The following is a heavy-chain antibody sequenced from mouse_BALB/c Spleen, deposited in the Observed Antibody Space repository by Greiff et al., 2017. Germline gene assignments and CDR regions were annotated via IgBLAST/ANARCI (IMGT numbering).Heavy chain of an antibody. V-gene: IGHV14-3*02. D-gene: IGHD2-12*01. CDR3: VRGSLTRVWGDDYAMDY. CDR2: IDPANGNT. Sequence: VQLQQSGAELVKPGASVKLSCTASGFNIKDTYMHWVKQRPEQGLEWIGRIDPANGNTKYDPKFQGKATITADTSSNTAYLQPSSLTSGDTAVYSGVRGSLTRVWGDDYAMDYWGQGTSVTVSS. CDR1: GFNIKDTY. J-gene: IGHJ4*01.